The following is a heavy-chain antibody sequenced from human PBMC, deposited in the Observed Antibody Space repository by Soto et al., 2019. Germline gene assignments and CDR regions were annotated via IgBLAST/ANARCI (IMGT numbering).Heavy chain of an antibody. D-gene: IGHD6-13*01. J-gene: IGHJ5*01. CDR3: AHRHPSAVGTDRYCFGS. CDR1: GFALSTRGVG. Sequence: QITLKESGPTLVKPTQTLTLTCTCSGFALSTRGVGVGWIRQPPGKALEWLALIYWHDEKRYNPSLKSRLTINKDTYKNQVVLTMTNVDPVDTGTYYCAHRHPSAVGTDRYCFGSWGQGSLVTVSS. V-gene: IGHV2-5*01. CDR2: IYWHDEK.